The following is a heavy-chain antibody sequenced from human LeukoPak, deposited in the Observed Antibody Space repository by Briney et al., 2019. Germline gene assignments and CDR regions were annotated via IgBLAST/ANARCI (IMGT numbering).Heavy chain of an antibody. V-gene: IGHV3-66*01. Sequence: GGSLRLSCAASGFTVSNNYMSWVRQAPGKGLEWVSVIYSGGSTYYADSAKGRFTISRDKSKNTLFVQMNSLRAEDTAVYYCASYNYDSSGYYNYWGQGTLVTVSS. J-gene: IGHJ4*02. CDR3: ASYNYDSSGYYNY. D-gene: IGHD3-22*01. CDR2: IYSGGST. CDR1: GFTVSNNY.